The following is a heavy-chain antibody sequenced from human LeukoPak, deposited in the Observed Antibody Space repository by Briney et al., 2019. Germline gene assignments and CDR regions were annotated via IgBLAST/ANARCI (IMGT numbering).Heavy chain of an antibody. CDR3: ARPETQYSSGLDGFDI. J-gene: IGHJ3*02. D-gene: IGHD6-19*01. CDR1: GFTFSPYW. Sequence: GGSLRLSCAASGFTFSPYWMHWVRQAPGKGLVWVSRINSDGSRTTYADSVKGRFTISRDNAKNTLYLQMYSLRTEDTAVYYCARPETQYSSGLDGFDIWGQGTMVTVSS. V-gene: IGHV3-74*01. CDR2: INSDGSRT.